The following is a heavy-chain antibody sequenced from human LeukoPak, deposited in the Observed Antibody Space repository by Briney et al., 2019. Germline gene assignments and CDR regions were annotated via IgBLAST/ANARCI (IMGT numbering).Heavy chain of an antibody. J-gene: IGHJ4*02. CDR1: GGSISSYY. Sequence: PSETLSLTCTVSGGSISSYYWSWIRQPPGKGLEWIGYIYYSGSTNYNPSLKSRVTISVDTSKNQFSLKLSSVTAADTAVYYCARRKNRQLWLLDYWGQGTLVTVSS. CDR2: IYYSGST. D-gene: IGHD5-18*01. CDR3: ARRKNRQLWLLDY. V-gene: IGHV4-59*01.